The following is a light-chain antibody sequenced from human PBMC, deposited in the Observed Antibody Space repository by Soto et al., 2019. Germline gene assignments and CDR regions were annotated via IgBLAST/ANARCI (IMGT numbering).Light chain of an antibody. CDR3: ESFDTNTGV. CDR1: SGSIASNY. Sequence: NFMLTQPHSVSESPGKTVTMSCTRSSGSIASNYVQWFQLRPGSAPTTVIYDDNQRPSGVPDRFSGSIDRSSNSAFLTISGLMTEDEADYFCESFDTNTGVFGGGTKLTVL. CDR2: DDN. V-gene: IGLV6-57*03. J-gene: IGLJ3*02.